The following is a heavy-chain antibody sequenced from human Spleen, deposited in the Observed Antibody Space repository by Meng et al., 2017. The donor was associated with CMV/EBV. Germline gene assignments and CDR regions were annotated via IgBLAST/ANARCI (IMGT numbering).Heavy chain of an antibody. CDR2: ISGSGGST. CDR1: GFTFSSHA. Sequence: SLRLSCAASGFTFSSHAMNWVRQAPGKGLEWVSAISGSGGSTYYADSVKGRFTISRDNSKTTLYLQMNNLRVEDTALYYCAKDPIYWGQGTLVTVSS. CDR3: AKDPIY. V-gene: IGHV3-23*01. J-gene: IGHJ4*02.